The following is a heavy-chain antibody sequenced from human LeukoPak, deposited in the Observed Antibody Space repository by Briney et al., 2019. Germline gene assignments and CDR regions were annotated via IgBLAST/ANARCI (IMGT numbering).Heavy chain of an antibody. CDR1: GYTFTSYA. V-gene: IGHV1-3*01. D-gene: IGHD1-1*01. Sequence: ASVKVSCKASGYTFTSYAMHWVRQAPGQRLEWMGWINAGNSNTKYSQKFQGRVTITRDTSASTAYMELSSLRSEDTAVYFCARGNWNDCLDYWGRGTVVTVSS. CDR3: ARGNWNDCLDY. J-gene: IGHJ4*02. CDR2: INAGNSNT.